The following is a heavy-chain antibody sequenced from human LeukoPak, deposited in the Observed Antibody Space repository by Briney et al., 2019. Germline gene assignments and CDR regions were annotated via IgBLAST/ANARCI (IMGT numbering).Heavy chain of an antibody. V-gene: IGHV3-48*01. D-gene: IGHD2-2*01. CDR3: AIRVEYQLLRYMDV. CDR2: ISSSSSTI. J-gene: IGHJ6*03. Sequence: GGSLRLSCAASGFTFSSFSMNWFRQAPGRGLEWVSYISSSSSTIYYADSVKGRFTISRDNAKNSLYLQMNSLRAEDTAVYYFAIRVEYQLLRYMDVWGKGTTVTVSS. CDR1: GFTFSSFS.